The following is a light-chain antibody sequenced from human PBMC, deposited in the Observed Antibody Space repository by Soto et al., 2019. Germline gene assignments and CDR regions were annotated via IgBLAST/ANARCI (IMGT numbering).Light chain of an antibody. J-gene: IGLJ1*01. V-gene: IGLV2-23*02. Sequence: SALHQPASVSGSPVQSITISCPGTSSDVGSYNLVSWYQQHPGKAPKLMIYEVSKRPSGVSNRFSGSKSGNTASLTISGLQAEDAADYYCCSYAGSSTFYVFGTGTKVTVL. CDR3: CSYAGSSTFYV. CDR2: EVS. CDR1: SSDVGSYNL.